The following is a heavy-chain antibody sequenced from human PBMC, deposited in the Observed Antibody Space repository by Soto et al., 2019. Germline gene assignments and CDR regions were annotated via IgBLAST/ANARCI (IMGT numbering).Heavy chain of an antibody. CDR1: GGSISGYY. J-gene: IGHJ6*02. D-gene: IGHD2-2*01. Sequence: SETLSLTCTVSGGSISGYYWSWVRQAPGKGLEWIGYKYYSGNINYNPSLKSRVTMSVDTSKNQFSLKLTSVSAADTALYYCARGFGSAARGMDVWGQGTTVTVSS. CDR3: ARGFGSAARGMDV. V-gene: IGHV4-59*01. CDR2: KYYSGNI.